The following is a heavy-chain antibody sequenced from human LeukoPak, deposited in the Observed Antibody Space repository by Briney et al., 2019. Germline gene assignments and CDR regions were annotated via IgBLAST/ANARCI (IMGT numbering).Heavy chain of an antibody. CDR1: GFTFSSYS. CDR3: AREGAYDFWSGYYTNWFDP. Sequence: PGGSLRLSCAASGFTFSSYSMNWVRQAPGKGLEWVSSISSSSSYIYYADSVKGRFTISRDNAKNSLYLQMNSLRAEDTAVYYCAREGAYDFWSGYYTNWFDPWGQGTLVTVSS. D-gene: IGHD3-3*01. V-gene: IGHV3-21*01. J-gene: IGHJ5*02. CDR2: ISSSSSYI.